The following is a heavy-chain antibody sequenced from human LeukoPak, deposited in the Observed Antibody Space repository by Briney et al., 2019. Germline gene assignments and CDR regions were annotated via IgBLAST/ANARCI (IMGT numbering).Heavy chain of an antibody. J-gene: IGHJ3*02. CDR3: AREGTGGGGSYSPDAFDI. D-gene: IGHD1-26*01. V-gene: IGHV3-21*01. Sequence: GGSLRLSCAASGFTFSSYSMNWVRQAPGKGLEWVSSISSSSSYIYYADSVKGRFTISRDNAKNSLYLQMNSLRAEDTAVYYCAREGTGGGGSYSPDAFDIWGQGTMVTVSS. CDR2: ISSSSSYI. CDR1: GFTFSSYS.